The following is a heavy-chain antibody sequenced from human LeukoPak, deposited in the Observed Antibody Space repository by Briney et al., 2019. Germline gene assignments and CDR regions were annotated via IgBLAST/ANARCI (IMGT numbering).Heavy chain of an antibody. CDR2: IYYSGST. J-gene: IGHJ5*02. CDR3: ARSHYDFWSGYYSRFDP. CDR1: GGSISSYY. Sequence: SETLSLTCTVSGGSISSYYWSWIRQPPGKGLEWIGYIYYSGSTNYNPSLKSRVTISVDTSKNQFSLKLSSVTAADTAVYYCARSHYDFWSGYYSRFDPWGQGTLVTVSS. V-gene: IGHV4-59*08. D-gene: IGHD3-3*01.